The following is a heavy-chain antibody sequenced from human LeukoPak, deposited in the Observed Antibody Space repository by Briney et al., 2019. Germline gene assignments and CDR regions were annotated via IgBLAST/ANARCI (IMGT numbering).Heavy chain of an antibody. J-gene: IGHJ3*02. Sequence: GGSLRLSCAASGFTFSSYAMSWVRQAPGKGLEWVSAISGSGGSTYYADSVKGRFTISRDNSKNTLYLQMNSLRAEDTAVYYCAKDLNAFYDSSGMAFDIWGQGTMVTVSS. CDR1: GFTFSSYA. CDR3: AKDLNAFYDSSGMAFDI. V-gene: IGHV3-23*01. CDR2: ISGSGGST. D-gene: IGHD3-22*01.